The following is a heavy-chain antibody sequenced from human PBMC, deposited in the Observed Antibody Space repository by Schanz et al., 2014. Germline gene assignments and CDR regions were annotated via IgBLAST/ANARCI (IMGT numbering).Heavy chain of an antibody. CDR1: GGTFSSYT. D-gene: IGHD3-10*01. V-gene: IGHV1-69*02. Sequence: QVQLVQSGAEVKKPGSSVKVSCTASGGTFSSYTISWMRQAPGQGLEWMGKIIPVLNIATYAQRFQGRVSITADTSTNTAYMELSSLTSEDTAVQYCARGRGFYDYWGQGTLVIVSS. CDR2: IIPVLNIA. CDR3: ARGRGFYDY. J-gene: IGHJ4*02.